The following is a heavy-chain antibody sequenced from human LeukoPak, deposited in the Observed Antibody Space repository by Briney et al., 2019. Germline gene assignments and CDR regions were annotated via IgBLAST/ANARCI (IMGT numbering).Heavy chain of an antibody. D-gene: IGHD6-19*01. CDR1: GFTFSSYS. V-gene: IGHV3-21*01. CDR3: ARDGSPTSSGWYGPEDY. Sequence: PGGSLRLSCAASGFTFSSYSMNWVRQAPGKGLEWVSSITSSGSYIYYADSVKGRFTISRDNVKNSLYLQMNSLRAEDTAVYYCARDGSPTSSGWYGPEDYWSQGTPVTVSS. CDR2: ITSSGSYI. J-gene: IGHJ4*02.